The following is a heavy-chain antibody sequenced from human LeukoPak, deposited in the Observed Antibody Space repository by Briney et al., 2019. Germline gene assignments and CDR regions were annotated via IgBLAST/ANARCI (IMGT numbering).Heavy chain of an antibody. D-gene: IGHD2-2*01. J-gene: IGHJ6*03. CDR3: ARRKVVVVPAAIVNYCYYMDV. CDR1: GFTFDDYA. Sequence: SGGSLRLSCAASGFTFDDYAMNWVRQAPGKGLEWVSSISSSSSYIYYADSVKGRFTISRDNAKNSLYLQMNSLRAEDTAVYYCARRKVVVVPAAIVNYCYYMDVWGKGTTVTVSS. CDR2: ISSSSSYI. V-gene: IGHV3-21*01.